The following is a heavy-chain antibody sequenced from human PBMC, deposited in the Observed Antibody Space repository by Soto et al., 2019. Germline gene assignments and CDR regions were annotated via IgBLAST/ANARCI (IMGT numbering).Heavy chain of an antibody. CDR1: GGSISRGDYY. Sequence: SETLSLTCTVSGGSISRGDYYWSWIRQPPGKGLEWIGYIYYSGSTYYNPSLKSRVTISVDTSKNQFSLKLSSVTAADTAVYYCARDAVAGTSYYYYGMDVWGQGTTVTVSS. CDR3: ARDAVAGTSYYYYGMDV. V-gene: IGHV4-30-4*01. J-gene: IGHJ6*02. D-gene: IGHD6-19*01. CDR2: IYYSGST.